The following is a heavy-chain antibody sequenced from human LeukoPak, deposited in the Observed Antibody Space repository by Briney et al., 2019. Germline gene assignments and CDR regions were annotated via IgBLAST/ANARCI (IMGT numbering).Heavy chain of an antibody. J-gene: IGHJ4*02. Sequence: PGGSLRLSCSASGLTFSGYVMNWVRQTPGKGLEYVSAIGRNGDITYYADSVKGRFTVSRDNSKNTLYLQMSSLRAEDTAVYYCVTAYSSGWYLGGGYWGQGTLVTVSS. CDR1: GLTFSGYV. CDR3: VTAYSSGWYLGGGY. V-gene: IGHV3-64D*06. D-gene: IGHD6-19*01. CDR2: IGRNGDIT.